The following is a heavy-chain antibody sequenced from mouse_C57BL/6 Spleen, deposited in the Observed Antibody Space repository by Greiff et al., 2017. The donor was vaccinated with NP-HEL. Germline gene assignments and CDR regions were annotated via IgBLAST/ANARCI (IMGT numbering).Heavy chain of an antibody. D-gene: IGHD1-1*01. V-gene: IGHV5-6*01. Sequence: EVQLVESGGDLVKPGGSLKLSCAASGFTFSSYGMSWVRQTPDKRLEWVATISSGGSYTYYPDSVKGRFTISRDNATNTLYLQMSSLKSEDTAMYYCARQRGTTTVVPLDYWGQGTTLTVSS. CDR1: GFTFSSYG. CDR2: ISSGGSYT. CDR3: ARQRGTTTVVPLDY. J-gene: IGHJ2*01.